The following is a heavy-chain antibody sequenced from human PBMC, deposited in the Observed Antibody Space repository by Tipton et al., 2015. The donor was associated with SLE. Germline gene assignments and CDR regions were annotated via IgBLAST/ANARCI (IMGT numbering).Heavy chain of an antibody. CDR3: AREVSSGWYLYYFDY. J-gene: IGHJ4*02. D-gene: IGHD6-19*01. CDR2: ISSSGSTI. CDR1: GFTFSDYY. V-gene: IGHV3-11*04. Sequence: SLRLSCAAPGFTFSDYYMSWIRQAPGKGLEWVSYISSSGSTIYYADSVKGRFTISRDNAKNSLYLQMNSLRAEDTAVYYCAREVSSGWYLYYFDYWGQGTLVTVSS.